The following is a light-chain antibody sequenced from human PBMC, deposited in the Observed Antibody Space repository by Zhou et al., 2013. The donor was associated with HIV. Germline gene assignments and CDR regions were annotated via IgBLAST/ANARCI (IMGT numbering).Light chain of an antibody. J-gene: IGKJ1*01. CDR2: AAS. V-gene: IGKV1-39*01. CDR3: QQSYSTLRT. Sequence: DIQVTQSPSSLSASVGDRVTITCRASQSISSSLNWYQQTPGKAPKFLISAASSLQSGVPSRFSGSGSGTDFTLTISSLQPEDFATYYCQQSYSTLRTFGQGTKVEIK. CDR1: QSISSS.